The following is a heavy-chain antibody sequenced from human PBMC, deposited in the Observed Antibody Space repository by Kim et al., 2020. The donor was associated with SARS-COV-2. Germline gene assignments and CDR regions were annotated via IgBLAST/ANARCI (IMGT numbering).Heavy chain of an antibody. Sequence: NKYYADSVKGRFTISRDNSKNTLYLQMNSLRAEDTAVYYCANAKFGFDYWGQGTLVTVSS. CDR3: ANAKFGFDY. J-gene: IGHJ4*02. V-gene: IGHV3-30*01. D-gene: IGHD3-16*01. CDR2: NK.